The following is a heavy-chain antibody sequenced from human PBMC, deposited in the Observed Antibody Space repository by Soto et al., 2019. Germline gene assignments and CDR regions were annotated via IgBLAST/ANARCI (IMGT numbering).Heavy chain of an antibody. V-gene: IGHV4-34*01. Sequence: PSETLSLTCAVYGGSFSGYYWSWIRQPPGKGLEWIGEINHSGSTNYNPSLKSRVTISVDTSKNQFSLKLSSVTAADTAVYYCARGLGVGATSATPPMDVWGQGTTVTV. J-gene: IGHJ6*02. CDR2: INHSGST. CDR1: GGSFSGYY. CDR3: ARGLGVGATSATPPMDV. D-gene: IGHD1-26*01.